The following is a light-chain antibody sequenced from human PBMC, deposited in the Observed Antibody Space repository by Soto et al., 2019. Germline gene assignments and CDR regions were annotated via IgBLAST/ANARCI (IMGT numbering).Light chain of an antibody. CDR3: QSYDSSHLGLL. CDR2: DTT. CDR1: HSDIGAGSG. J-gene: IGLJ2*01. V-gene: IGLV1-40*01. Sequence: QSVLTQPLSVTGAPGQRVTISCTGSHSDIGAGSGVHWYQQFPHSAPELLIYDTTNRPSGVPDRFSGSRSGTSASLAITGLQAEDEADYYCQSYDSSHLGLLFGGGTKLTVL.